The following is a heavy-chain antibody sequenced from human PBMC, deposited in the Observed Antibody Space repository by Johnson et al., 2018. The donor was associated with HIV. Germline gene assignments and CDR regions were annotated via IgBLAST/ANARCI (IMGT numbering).Heavy chain of an antibody. CDR3: AKRGSGWPSDAFDI. J-gene: IGHJ3*02. D-gene: IGHD6-19*01. CDR1: GFTVSSNY. CDR2: IKSKTDGGTT. V-gene: IGHV3-15*01. Sequence: VQLVESGGGLVKPGGSLRLSCAASGFTVSSNYMNWVRQAPGKGLEWVGRIKSKTDGGTTDYAAPVKGRFTISRDDSKNTLYLQMNSLRAEDTAVYYCAKRGSGWPSDAFDIWGQGTMVTVSS.